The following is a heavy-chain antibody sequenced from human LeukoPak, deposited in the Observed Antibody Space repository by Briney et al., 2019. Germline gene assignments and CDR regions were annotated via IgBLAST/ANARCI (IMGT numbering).Heavy chain of an antibody. J-gene: IGHJ4*02. CDR3: ARHGRGAARYDY. D-gene: IGHD6-6*01. V-gene: IGHV4-39*01. Sequence: SETLSLTCAVYGGSFSSYYWGWIRQPPGKGLEWIGSIYYSGSTYYNPPLKSRVTISVDTSKNQFSLKLSSVTAADTAVYYCARHGRGAARYDYWGQGTLVTVSS. CDR2: IYYSGST. CDR1: GGSFSSYY.